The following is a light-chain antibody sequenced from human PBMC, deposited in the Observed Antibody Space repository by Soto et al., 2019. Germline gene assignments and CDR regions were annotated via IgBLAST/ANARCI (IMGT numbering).Light chain of an antibody. CDR2: DSS. V-gene: IGKV1-5*01. CDR1: QSISSW. Sequence: DIQMTQSPSTLSASVGDRVTITCRASQSISSWLAWYQQKPGKAPKLLIYDSSSLASGVPSRFSGSGSGTEVTLPISRLQPDDFATYYCQHPRTFGQGTKVEIK. CDR3: QHPRT. J-gene: IGKJ1*01.